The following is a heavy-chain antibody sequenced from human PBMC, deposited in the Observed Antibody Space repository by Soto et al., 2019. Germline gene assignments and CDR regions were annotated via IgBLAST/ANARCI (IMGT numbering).Heavy chain of an antibody. J-gene: IGHJ6*02. Sequence: QVPLVQSGAEVKKPGASVKVSCKASGYTFTSYGISWVRQAPGQGLEWMGWISDYNGNTNYAQKLQGRVTMTTDTSTSTAYMELRSLRSDDTSVYYCARDRDPSSSRYYYYGMDVWGQGTTVTVSS. D-gene: IGHD6-13*01. CDR3: ARDRDPSSSRYYYYGMDV. CDR2: ISDYNGNT. V-gene: IGHV1-18*01. CDR1: GYTFTSYG.